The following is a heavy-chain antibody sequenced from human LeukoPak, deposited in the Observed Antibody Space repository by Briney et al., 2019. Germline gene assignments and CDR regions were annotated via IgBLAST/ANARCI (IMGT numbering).Heavy chain of an antibody. J-gene: IGHJ4*02. CDR1: GFTFSSYS. CDR3: ARHLLGEPLLGLDY. CDR2: ISSSSSYI. D-gene: IGHD3-16*01. Sequence: GGSLRLSCAASGFTFSSYSMNWVRQAPGKGLEWVSSISSSSSYIYYADSVKGRFTISRDNAKNSLYLQMNSLRAEDTAVYYCARHLLGEPLLGLDYWGQGTLVTVSS. V-gene: IGHV3-21*01.